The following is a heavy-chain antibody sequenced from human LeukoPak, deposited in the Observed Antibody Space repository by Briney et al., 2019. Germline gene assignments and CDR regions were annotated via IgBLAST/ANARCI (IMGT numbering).Heavy chain of an antibody. CDR3: ARGRQNYDILTGYSKEQPDFDY. V-gene: IGHV1-8*01. J-gene: IGHJ4*02. Sequence: ASVKVSCKASGYTFTSYDINWVRQATGKGLEWMGWMNPNSGNTGYAQKFQGRVTMTRNTSISTAYMELSSLRSEDPAVYYCARGRQNYDILTGYSKEQPDFDYRGQGTLVTV. CDR1: GYTFTSYD. D-gene: IGHD3-9*01. CDR2: MNPNSGNT.